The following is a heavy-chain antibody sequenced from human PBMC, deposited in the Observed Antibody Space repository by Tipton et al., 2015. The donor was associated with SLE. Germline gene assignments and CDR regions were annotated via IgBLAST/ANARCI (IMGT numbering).Heavy chain of an antibody. CDR3: ARDFKSSSHRYYYYYYMDV. J-gene: IGHJ6*03. D-gene: IGHD6-13*01. CDR1: GGAISSRSYY. V-gene: IGHV4-39*07. CDR2: VSYDGNT. Sequence: TLSLTCTVTGGAISSRSYYWGWMRQPPGKGLEWIGSVSYDGNTHRNPSLMSRVTLSVDTSENQSSLKLTSVTAADTAVYYCARDFKSSSHRYYYYYYMDVWGKGTTVTVSS.